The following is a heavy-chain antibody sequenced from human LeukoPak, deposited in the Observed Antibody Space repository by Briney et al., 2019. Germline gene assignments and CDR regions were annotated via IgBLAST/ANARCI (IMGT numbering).Heavy chain of an antibody. V-gene: IGHV4-59*01. CDR3: ARDEVEGSSNAFDI. D-gene: IGHD6-13*01. Sequence: PAETLSLTCTVSGDSMTNYYWNWIRQPPGKGLEWIGYIHHSGTTNYNPSLKSRVTISVDSSKNQFSLKLSSATAADTAVYYCARDEVEGSSNAFDIWGQGTMVTVSS. CDR2: IHHSGTT. J-gene: IGHJ3*02. CDR1: GDSMTNYY.